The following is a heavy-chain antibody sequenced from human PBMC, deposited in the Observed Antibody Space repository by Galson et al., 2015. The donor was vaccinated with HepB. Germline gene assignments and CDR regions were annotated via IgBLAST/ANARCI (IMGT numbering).Heavy chain of an antibody. Sequence: SLRLSCAASGFTFSSYGMHWVRQAPGKGLEWVAVIWYDGNLKYYADSVKGRFTISRDNSKNTLYLQINSLRAEDTAVYYCARGLEDREPTLDYWGQGTLVTVSS. J-gene: IGHJ4*02. CDR1: GFTFSSYG. D-gene: IGHD1-14*01. CDR2: IWYDGNLK. CDR3: ARGLEDREPTLDY. V-gene: IGHV3-33*01.